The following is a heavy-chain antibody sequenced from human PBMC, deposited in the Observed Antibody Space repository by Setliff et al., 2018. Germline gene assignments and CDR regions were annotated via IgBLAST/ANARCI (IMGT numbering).Heavy chain of an antibody. CDR2: IIPLLETA. CDR3: ARGLGGISAAGNNWLDS. Sequence: GASVKVSCKASGDTFSTYALSWVRQAPGQGLEWMGGIIPLLETAKYAQKFQDRVTMTADESATTAYMELRSLRSEDKAVYYCARGLGGISAAGNNWLDSWGQGTLVTVSS. J-gene: IGHJ5*01. V-gene: IGHV1-69*13. D-gene: IGHD6-13*01. CDR1: GDTFSTYA.